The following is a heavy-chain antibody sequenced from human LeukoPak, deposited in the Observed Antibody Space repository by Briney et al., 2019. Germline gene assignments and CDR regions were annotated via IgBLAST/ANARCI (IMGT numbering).Heavy chain of an antibody. V-gene: IGHV1-18*01. CDR1: GYSFTSFE. Sequence: GASVKVSCNASGYSFTSFEVNWVRQAPGQGLEWMGWISAYNGHTKFAQKFQGRVTMTTDTSTTTAYLELRSLRSDDTAVYYCASGLQWPGFDYWGQGTPVTVSS. CDR2: ISAYNGHT. J-gene: IGHJ4*02. D-gene: IGHD4-11*01. CDR3: ASGLQWPGFDY.